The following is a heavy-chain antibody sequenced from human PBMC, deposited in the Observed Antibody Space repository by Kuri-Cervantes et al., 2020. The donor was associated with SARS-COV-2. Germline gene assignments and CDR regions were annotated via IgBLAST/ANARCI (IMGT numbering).Heavy chain of an antibody. V-gene: IGHV3-53*01. CDR2: IYSGGST. Sequence: ETLSLTCAASGFTVSSNYMSWVRQAPGKGLEWVSVIYSGGSTYYADSVKSRFTISRDNSKNTLYLQMNSLRAEDTAVYYCARVSYDSNWGQGTLVTVSS. CDR3: ARVSYDSN. J-gene: IGHJ4*02. D-gene: IGHD3-22*01. CDR1: GFTVSSNY.